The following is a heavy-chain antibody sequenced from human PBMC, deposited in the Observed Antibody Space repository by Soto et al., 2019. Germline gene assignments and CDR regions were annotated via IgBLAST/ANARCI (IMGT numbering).Heavy chain of an antibody. D-gene: IGHD1-26*01. CDR2: IWYDGSNK. J-gene: IGHJ4*02. V-gene: IGHV3-33*01. CDR3: AREGSLGATSGWPLDY. CDR1: GFTFSSYG. Sequence: QVQLVESGGGVVQPGRSLRLSCAAAGFTFSSYGMHWVRQAPGKGLEWVEVIWYDGSNKYHADDVKGRFTISRDNSTNTLFLQMNSLRAEDTAVYYCAREGSLGATSGWPLDYWGQGTLVTVSS.